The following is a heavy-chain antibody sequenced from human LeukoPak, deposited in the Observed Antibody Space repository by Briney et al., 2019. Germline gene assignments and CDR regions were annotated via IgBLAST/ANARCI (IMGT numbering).Heavy chain of an antibody. V-gene: IGHV3-48*04. D-gene: IGHD4-23*01. J-gene: IGHJ4*02. CDR1: GFTFSSYS. CDR3: ANSLGGLEDY. CDR2: ISSSSSTI. Sequence: GGSLRLSCAASGFTFSSYSMNWVRQAPGKGLEWVSYISSSSSTIYYADSVKGRFTISRDNAKNSLYLQMNSLRAEDTAVYYCANSLGGLEDYWGQGTLVTVSS.